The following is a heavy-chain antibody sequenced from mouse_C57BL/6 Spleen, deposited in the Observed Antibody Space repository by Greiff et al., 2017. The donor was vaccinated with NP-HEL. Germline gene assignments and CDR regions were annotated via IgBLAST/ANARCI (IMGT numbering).Heavy chain of an antibody. CDR1: GYAFSSSW. D-gene: IGHD4-1*01. V-gene: IGHV1-82*01. CDR3: ARGVGRVYFDY. J-gene: IGHJ2*01. Sequence: QVQLQQSGPELVKPGASVKISCKASGYAFSSSWMNWVKQRPGKGLEWIGRIYPGDGDTNYNGKFKGKATLTADKSSSTAYMQLSSLTSEDSAVYFCARGVGRVYFDYWGQGTTLTVPS. CDR2: IYPGDGDT.